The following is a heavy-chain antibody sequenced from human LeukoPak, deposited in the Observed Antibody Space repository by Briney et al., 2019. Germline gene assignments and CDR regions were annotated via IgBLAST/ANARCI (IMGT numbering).Heavy chain of an antibody. V-gene: IGHV3-23*01. CDR1: GFTFSIYG. Sequence: GGSLRLSCAASGFTFSIYGTSWVRQAPGKGLEWVSSNSGSGGGTYYADSVKGRFTISRDNSKNTLYLQMNSLRAEDTAVYYCAKRETGYYFDYWGQGKLVTVSS. CDR2: NSGSGGGT. CDR3: AKRETGYYFDY. D-gene: IGHD2-15*01. J-gene: IGHJ4*02.